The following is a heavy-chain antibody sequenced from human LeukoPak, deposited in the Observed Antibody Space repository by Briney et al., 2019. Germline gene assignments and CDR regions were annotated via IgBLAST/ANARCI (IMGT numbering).Heavy chain of an antibody. CDR1: GYTFTGYY. J-gene: IGHJ4*02. CDR3: ARADCSSTSCYATALDY. D-gene: IGHD2-2*01. Sequence: ASVKVSCKASGYTFTGYYMHWVRQAPGQGLEWMGWINPNSGGTNYAQKFQGRVTMTRDTSMSTAYMELSRLRSDDTAVYYCARADCSSTSCYATALDYWGQGTLVTVSS. CDR2: INPNSGGT. V-gene: IGHV1-2*02.